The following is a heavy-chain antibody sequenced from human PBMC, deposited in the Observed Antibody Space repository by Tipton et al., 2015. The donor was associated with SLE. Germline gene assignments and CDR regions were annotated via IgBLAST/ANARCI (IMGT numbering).Heavy chain of an antibody. CDR1: GGSISSSSYY. V-gene: IGHV4-39*07. D-gene: IGHD6-6*01. J-gene: IGHJ3*02. CDR2: IYYSGST. Sequence: TLSLTCTVSGGSISSSSYYWGWIRQPPGKGLEWIGSIYYSGSTYYNPFLKSRVTISVDTSKNQFSLKLSSVTAADTAVYYCAREGGYSSSSDAFDIWGQGTMVTVSS. CDR3: AREGGYSSSSDAFDI.